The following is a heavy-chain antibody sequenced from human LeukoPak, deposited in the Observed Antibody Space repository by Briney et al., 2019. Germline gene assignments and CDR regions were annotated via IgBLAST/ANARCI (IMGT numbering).Heavy chain of an antibody. CDR3: ARDRGYSSGWFDY. CDR2: ISSSGSTI. J-gene: IGHJ4*02. Sequence: PGGSLRLSCAASGFNFSSYEMNWVRQAPGKGLEWVSYISSSGSTIYYADSVKGRFTISRDNAKNSLYLQMNSLRAEDTAVYYCARDRGYSSGWFDYWGQGTLVTVSS. CDR1: GFNFSSYE. D-gene: IGHD6-19*01. V-gene: IGHV3-48*03.